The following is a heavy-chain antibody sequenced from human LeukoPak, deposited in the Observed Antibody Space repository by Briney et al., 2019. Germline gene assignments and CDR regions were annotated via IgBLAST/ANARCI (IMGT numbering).Heavy chain of an antibody. J-gene: IGHJ3*02. CDR1: GFTFSSYG. Sequence: GGTLRLSCAASGFTFSSYGMTWVRQAPGKGLEWVSVISGSGGSTNYADSVKGRFTISRDNSKNTLYLQMNSLRAEDTAVFYCAKDRDDYVWGSYLGTFDIWGQGTMVTVSS. D-gene: IGHD3-16*01. CDR3: AKDRDDYVWGSYLGTFDI. CDR2: ISGSGGST. V-gene: IGHV3-23*01.